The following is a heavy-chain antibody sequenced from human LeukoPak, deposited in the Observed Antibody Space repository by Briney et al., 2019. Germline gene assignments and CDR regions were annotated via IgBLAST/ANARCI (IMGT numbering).Heavy chain of an antibody. CDR1: GYSISSGYS. Sequence: SETLSLTCTVSGYSISSGYSWGWIRQPPGKGLEWIGSIYHSGSTYYNPSLKSRVTISVDTSKNQFSLKLSSVTAADTAVYYCARALVATRPRLDYWGQGTLVTVSS. V-gene: IGHV4-38-2*02. CDR3: ARALVATRPRLDY. D-gene: IGHD5-12*01. CDR2: IYHSGST. J-gene: IGHJ4*02.